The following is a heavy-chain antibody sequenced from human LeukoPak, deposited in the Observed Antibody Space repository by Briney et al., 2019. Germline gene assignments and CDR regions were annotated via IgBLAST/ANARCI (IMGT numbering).Heavy chain of an antibody. J-gene: IGHJ6*03. CDR1: GDYISSSSYY. D-gene: IGHD2-15*01. Sequence: SETLSLTCAVSGDYISSSSYYWGWIRQSPGTGLEWIGEINHSGSTNYNPSLKSRVTISVDTSKNQFSLKLSSVTAADTAVYYCARVRCSGGSCREPRWYYYYMDVWGKGTTVTVSS. CDR3: ARVRCSGGSCREPRWYYYYMDV. V-gene: IGHV4-39*07. CDR2: INHSGST.